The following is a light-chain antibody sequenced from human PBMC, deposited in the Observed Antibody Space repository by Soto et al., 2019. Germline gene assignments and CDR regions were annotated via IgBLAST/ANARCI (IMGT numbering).Light chain of an antibody. CDR2: DAS. CDR1: QSVSVN. CDR3: QQYNSWPPLT. V-gene: IGKV3-15*01. J-gene: IGKJ4*01. Sequence: EIVMTQSPATLSVSPGERATLSCRASQSVSVNLAWYQQKPGQAPRLLIYDASTRATGIPARFSGSGSGTEFTLTISSLQSEDFAVYYRQQYNSWPPLTFGGGTKVEIK.